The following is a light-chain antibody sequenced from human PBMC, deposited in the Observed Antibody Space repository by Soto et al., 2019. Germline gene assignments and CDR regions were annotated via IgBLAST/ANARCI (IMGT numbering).Light chain of an antibody. CDR1: ASNIGNDY. CDR3: RAWDSSLNVYV. V-gene: IGLV1-51*01. Sequence: QSVLTQPPSVSAAPGHKVTISCSGTASNIGNDYVSWYQQLPGEAPQLLIYDNNRRPSGIPDRFSGSRSDTSATLGITGLQTGDEADYYCRAWDSSLNVYVFGTGTKVTVL. J-gene: IGLJ1*01. CDR2: DNN.